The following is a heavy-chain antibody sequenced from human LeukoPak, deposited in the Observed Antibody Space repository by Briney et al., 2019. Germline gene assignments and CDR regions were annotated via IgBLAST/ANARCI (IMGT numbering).Heavy chain of an antibody. CDR1: GGTFSSYA. J-gene: IGHJ5*02. Sequence: ASLKVSCKASGGTFSSYAISWVRQAPGEGLEWIGEIIPIFGTASYAQKFQGRVTITTDESTSTAYMELSSLRSEDTAVYYCARGPGTDCRTNGVCHNWFDPWGQGTLVTVSS. V-gene: IGHV1-69*05. CDR2: IIPIFGTA. CDR3: ARGPGTDCRTNGVCHNWFDP. D-gene: IGHD2-8*01.